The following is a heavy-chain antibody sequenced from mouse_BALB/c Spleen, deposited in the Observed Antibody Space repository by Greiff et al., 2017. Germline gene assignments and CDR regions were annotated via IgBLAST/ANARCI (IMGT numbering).Heavy chain of an antibody. CDR2: ISSGGSYT. D-gene: IGHD1-1*01. CDR3: ARDYGSSYAYFDV. CDR1: GFTFSSYT. V-gene: IGHV5-9-4*01. Sequence: EVKVVESGGGLVQPGGSLKLSCAASGFTFSSYTMSWVRQSPEKRLEWVAEISSGGSYTYYPDTVTGRFTISRDNAKNTLYLEMSSLRSEDTAMYYCARDYGSSYAYFDVWGAGTTVTVSS. J-gene: IGHJ1*01.